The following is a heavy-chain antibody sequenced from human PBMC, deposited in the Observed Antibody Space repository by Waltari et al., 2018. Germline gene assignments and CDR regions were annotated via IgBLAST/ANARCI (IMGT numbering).Heavy chain of an antibody. CDR1: GFTFTTYW. CDR3: ARRPRDPAGAFDI. J-gene: IGHJ3*02. Sequence: EVQLVQSGAEVKKPGESLKISCKGSGFTFTTYWIGWVRQMPGKRLEWMGIIYPGDSDTQYRPPFQGQVTILADKSINTAYLQWTSLKASDTAMYYCARRPRDPAGAFDIWGQGTMVTVSS. V-gene: IGHV5-51*01. CDR2: IYPGDSDT.